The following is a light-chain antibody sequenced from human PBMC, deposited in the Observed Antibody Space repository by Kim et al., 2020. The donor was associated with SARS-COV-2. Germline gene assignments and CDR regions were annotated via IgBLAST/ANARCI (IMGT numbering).Light chain of an antibody. CDR1: QSVSSF. CDR3: QQRRNLPWT. CDR2: DAF. V-gene: IGKV3-11*01. Sequence: EIVLTQSPATLSLSPGERATLSCRASQSVSSFLAWYQQKPGQSPRLLIYDAFNRATGIPARFSGSGSGTDFTLTISSLEPEDFAVYYCQQRRNLPWTFGQGTKVEIK. J-gene: IGKJ1*01.